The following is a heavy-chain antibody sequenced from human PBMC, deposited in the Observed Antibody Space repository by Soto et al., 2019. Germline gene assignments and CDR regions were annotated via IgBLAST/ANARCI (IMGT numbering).Heavy chain of an antibody. D-gene: IGHD6-19*01. CDR3: ARTGWYSSLVDY. J-gene: IGHJ4*02. CDR2: IYYSGST. V-gene: IGHV4-39*01. CDR1: GGSISSSSYY. Sequence: QLQLQESGPGLVKPSETLSLTCTVSGGSISSSSYYWGWIRQPPGKGLEWIGSIYYSGSTYYNPSLKSRVTISVDTSKNQFSLKLSSVTAADTAVYYCARTGWYSSLVDYWGQGTLVTVSS.